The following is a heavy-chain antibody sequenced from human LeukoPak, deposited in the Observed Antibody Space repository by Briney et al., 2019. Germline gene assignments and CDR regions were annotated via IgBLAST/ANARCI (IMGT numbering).Heavy chain of an antibody. CDR2: IIPIFGTA. J-gene: IGHJ4*02. CDR1: GGTFSSYA. V-gene: IGHV1-69*05. CDR3: ARDDLRRYSSSWYDRLTQFDY. Sequence: ASVKVSCKASGGTFSSYAISWVRQAPGQGLEWMGGIIPIFGTANYAQKFQGRVTITTDESTSTAYMELSSLRSEDTTVYYCARDDLRRYSSSWYDRLTQFDYWGQGTLVTVSS. D-gene: IGHD6-13*01.